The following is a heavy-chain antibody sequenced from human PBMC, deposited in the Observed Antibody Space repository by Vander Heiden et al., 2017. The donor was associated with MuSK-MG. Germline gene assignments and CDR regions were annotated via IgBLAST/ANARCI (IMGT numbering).Heavy chain of an antibody. CDR1: GFTFSSYS. CDR3: ARDPWVGATNRYFDY. J-gene: IGHJ4*02. Sequence: EVQLVESGGGLVKPGGSLRPSCAASGFTFSSYSMNWVRQAPGKGLEWVSSISSSSSYIYYADSVKGRFTISRDNAKNSLYLQMNSLRAEDTAVYYCARDPWVGATNRYFDYWGQGTLVTVSS. V-gene: IGHV3-21*01. CDR2: ISSSSSYI. D-gene: IGHD1-26*01.